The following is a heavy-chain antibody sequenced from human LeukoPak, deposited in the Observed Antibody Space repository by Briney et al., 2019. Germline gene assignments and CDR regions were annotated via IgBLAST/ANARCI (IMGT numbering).Heavy chain of an antibody. CDR3: ARGVEPLAANTLAY. V-gene: IGHV3-53*01. Sequence: GGSPGLSCAASGFTVITNDMTWVRQAPGKGLEWVSVLYSDGNTKYADSVQGRFTISRDNSKNTLYLEMNSLSPDDTAVYYCARGVEPLAANTLAYWGQGTLVTVSS. D-gene: IGHD1-14*01. CDR2: LYSDGNT. CDR1: GFTVITND. J-gene: IGHJ4*02.